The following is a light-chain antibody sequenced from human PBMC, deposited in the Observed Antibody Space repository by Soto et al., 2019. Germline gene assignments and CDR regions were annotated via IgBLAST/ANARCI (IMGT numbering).Light chain of an antibody. J-gene: IGKJ5*01. CDR1: QGISNY. Sequence: DIQMTQSPSSLSASVGDRVTITCRASQGISNYLAWYQQKPGKVPKLLIYVASTLQSGVPSRFSGSGSGTDFTLTISSLQPEDVATYYCQKYDSAPITVGQGTRLEIK. CDR2: VAS. CDR3: QKYDSAPIT. V-gene: IGKV1-27*01.